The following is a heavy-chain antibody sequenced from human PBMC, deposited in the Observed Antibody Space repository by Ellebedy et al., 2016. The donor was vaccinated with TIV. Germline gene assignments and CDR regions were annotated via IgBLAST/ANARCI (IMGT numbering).Heavy chain of an antibody. CDR1: GFTFSDYY. V-gene: IGHV3-11*01. Sequence: PGGSLRLSCAASGFTFSDYYISWIRQAPGKGLEWVSYISSSGNTIYYVDSVKGRFTISRDNAKNSLYLQLNSLRAEDTAVYYCARDHHGLSHWGQGTLVTVSS. J-gene: IGHJ4*02. CDR2: ISSSGNTI. CDR3: ARDHHGLSH. D-gene: IGHD4-17*01.